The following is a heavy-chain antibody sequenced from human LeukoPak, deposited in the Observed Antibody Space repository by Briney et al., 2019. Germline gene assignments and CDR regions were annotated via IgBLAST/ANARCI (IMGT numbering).Heavy chain of an antibody. J-gene: IGHJ4*02. Sequence: GGSLRLSCEGSGFTFSDAWMSWVRQAPGKGLEWVGRIKSKIDGGTIDYAASVKGRFTTSRDGSRNTLYLQMNSLKIEDTAVYYCTTRRQDGWWGQGTLVTVSS. CDR1: GFTFSDAW. D-gene: IGHD2-15*01. V-gene: IGHV3-15*01. CDR3: TTRRQDGW. CDR2: IKSKIDGGTI.